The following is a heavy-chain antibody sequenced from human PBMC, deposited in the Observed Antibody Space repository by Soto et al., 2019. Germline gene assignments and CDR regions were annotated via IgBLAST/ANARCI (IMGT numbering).Heavy chain of an antibody. CDR1: GGSSSSYY. CDR2: IYYSGST. J-gene: IGHJ4*02. CDR3: ARRYGYSFDY. V-gene: IGHV4-59*08. Sequence: QVQLQESGPGLVKPSETLSLTCTVSGGSSSSYYWSWIRQPPGKGLEWIGYIYYSGSTNYNPSLKSRVPISVDTSKHQFSLTLSSVTAADTAVYYCARRYGYSFDYWGQGTLVTVSS. D-gene: IGHD1-20*01.